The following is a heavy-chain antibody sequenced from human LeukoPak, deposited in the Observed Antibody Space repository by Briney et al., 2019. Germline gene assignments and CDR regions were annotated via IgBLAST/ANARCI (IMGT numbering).Heavy chain of an antibody. CDR2: IYTSGSI. D-gene: IGHD2-15*01. CDR3: AREALGYCSGGSCPYYFDY. CDR1: GGSISSSSYY. Sequence: PSETLSLTCTVSGGSISSSSYYWSWIRQPAGKGLEWIGRIYTSGSINHNPSLKSRVTMSVDTSKNQFSLKLSSVTAADTAVYYCAREALGYCSGGSCPYYFDYWGQGTLVTVSS. V-gene: IGHV4-61*02. J-gene: IGHJ4*02.